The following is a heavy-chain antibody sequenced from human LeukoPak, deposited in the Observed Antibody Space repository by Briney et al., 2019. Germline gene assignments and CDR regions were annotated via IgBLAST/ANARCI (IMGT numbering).Heavy chain of an antibody. D-gene: IGHD4-17*01. J-gene: IGHJ5*02. V-gene: IGHV3-23*01. CDR3: ANLLSLTTS. CDR2: ISASGTNT. Sequence: GGSLRLSCAASGFTFSTYAMIWVRQAPGKGLEWVSAISASGTNTYYGDSVKGRFTISRDNSKSTLYLQMNSLRADDTAVYYCANLLSLTTSWGQGTLVTVSS. CDR1: GFTFSTYA.